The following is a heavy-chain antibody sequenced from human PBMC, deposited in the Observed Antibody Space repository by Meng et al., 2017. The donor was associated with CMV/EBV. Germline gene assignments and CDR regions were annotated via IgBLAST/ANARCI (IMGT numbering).Heavy chain of an antibody. J-gene: IGHJ1*01. CDR3: ARVEGSAATATD. CDR1: GYKFTAYY. D-gene: IGHD6-13*01. Sequence: ASVKVSCKTSGYKFTAYYVHWVRQAPGQGLVWVGRISPNTGDTFYGQKFQGRVTVTSDTSITTAFMELRGLRSDDTAVYYCARVEGSAATATDWGQGTLVTAPQ. CDR2: ISPNTGDT. V-gene: IGHV1-2*02.